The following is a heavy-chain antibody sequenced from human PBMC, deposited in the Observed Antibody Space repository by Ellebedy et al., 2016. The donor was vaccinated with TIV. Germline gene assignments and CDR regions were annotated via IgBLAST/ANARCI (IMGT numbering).Heavy chain of an antibody. J-gene: IGHJ3*02. CDR2: IIPIFGTA. Sequence: SVKVSXXASGGTFSSYAISWVRQAPGQGLEWMGGIIPIFGTANYAQKFQGRVTITADESTSTAYMELSSLRSEDTAVYYCARGDSGSYSPVETFDNWGQGTMVTVSS. V-gene: IGHV1-69*13. D-gene: IGHD1-26*01. CDR1: GGTFSSYA. CDR3: ARGDSGSYSPVETFDN.